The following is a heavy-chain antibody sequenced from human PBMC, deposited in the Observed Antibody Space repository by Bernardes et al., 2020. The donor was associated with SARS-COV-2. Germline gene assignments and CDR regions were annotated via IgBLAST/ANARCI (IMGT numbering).Heavy chain of an antibody. V-gene: IGHV3-21*01. D-gene: IGHD3-10*01. J-gene: IGHJ4*02. CDR2: ISSSGSYI. Sequence: GGSLRLSCTASGFTFSSYAMNWVRQAPGKGLEWVSSISSSGSYISYADSVEGRFTISRDNSKNSLYLQMNSLRGEDTAVYYCARGGGDFYGSESRDFDSWGQGTLVTVSS. CDR3: ARGGGDFYGSESRDFDS. CDR1: GFTFSSYA.